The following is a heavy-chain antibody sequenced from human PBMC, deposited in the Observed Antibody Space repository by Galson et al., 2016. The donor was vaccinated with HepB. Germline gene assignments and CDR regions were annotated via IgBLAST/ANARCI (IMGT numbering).Heavy chain of an antibody. CDR2: LYSSGGS. D-gene: IGHD1-26*01. CDR3: SRQPLHRSTYYTSYDDIMDV. CDR1: GGSISGTGFH. V-gene: IGHV4-39*01. J-gene: IGHJ6*03. Sequence: SETLSLTCTVSGGSISGTGFHWAWIRQPPGKGLEWVGSLYSSGGSSSNPSLESRVTISVDTLRNHFSLNLRPVTATDTAVYYCSRQPLHRSTYYTSYDDIMDVWGKGTTVIVSS.